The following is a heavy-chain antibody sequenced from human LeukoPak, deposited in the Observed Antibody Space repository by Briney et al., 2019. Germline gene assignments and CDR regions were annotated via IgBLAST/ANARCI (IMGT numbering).Heavy chain of an antibody. Sequence: GGSLRLSCAASGFTFDDYAMHWVRQAPGKGLEWVSGISWNSGSIGYADSVKGRFTISRDNAKNSLYLQMNSLRAEDTALYYCAKYQLRSGDSSGYTFDYWGQGTLVTVSS. CDR2: ISWNSGSI. CDR1: GFTFDDYA. J-gene: IGHJ4*02. D-gene: IGHD3-22*01. V-gene: IGHV3-9*01. CDR3: AKYQLRSGDSSGYTFDY.